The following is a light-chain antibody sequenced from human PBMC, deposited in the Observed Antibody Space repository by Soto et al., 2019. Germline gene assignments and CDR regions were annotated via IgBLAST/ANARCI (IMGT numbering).Light chain of an antibody. J-gene: IGKJ1*01. CDR1: QSVSSY. CDR3: QQYGSSGT. V-gene: IGKV3-20*01. Sequence: EIVLTQSPATLSLSPGERATPSCRASQSVSSYLAWYQQKPGQAPRLLIYGASNRATGIPDRFSGSGSGTDFTLTISRLEPEDFAVYYCQQYGSSGTFGQGTKVDI. CDR2: GAS.